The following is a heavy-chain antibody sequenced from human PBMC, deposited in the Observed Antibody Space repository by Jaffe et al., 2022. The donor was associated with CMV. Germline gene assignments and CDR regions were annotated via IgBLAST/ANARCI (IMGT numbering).Heavy chain of an antibody. V-gene: IGHV3-21*01. Sequence: EVQLVESGGGLVKPGGSLRLSCAASGFTFSSYSMNWVRQAPGKGLEWVSSISSSSSYIYYADSVKGRFTISRDNAKNSLYLQMNSLRAEDTAVYYCARGPNNWNYPDYYYYYGMDVWGQGTTVTVSS. D-gene: IGHD1-7*01. J-gene: IGHJ6*02. CDR1: GFTFSSYS. CDR2: ISSSSSYI. CDR3: ARGPNNWNYPDYYYYYGMDV.